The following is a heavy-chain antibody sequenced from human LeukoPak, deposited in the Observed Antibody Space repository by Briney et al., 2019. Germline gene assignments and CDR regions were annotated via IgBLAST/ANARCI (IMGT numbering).Heavy chain of an antibody. CDR2: IKSKTDGGTT. J-gene: IGHJ4*02. Sequence: PGGSLRLSCAASGFTFSNFAMTWVRQAPGKGLEWVGRIKSKTDGGTTDYAAPVKGRFTISRDDSKTTLFLQMNSLKTEDTAVYYCTTGVAAAGSNWGQGTLVTVSS. CDR3: TTGVAAAGSN. D-gene: IGHD6-13*01. CDR1: GFTFSNFA. V-gene: IGHV3-15*01.